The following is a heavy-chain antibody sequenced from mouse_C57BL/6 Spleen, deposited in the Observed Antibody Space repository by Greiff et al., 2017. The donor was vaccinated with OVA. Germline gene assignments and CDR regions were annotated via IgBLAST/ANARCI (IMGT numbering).Heavy chain of an antibody. CDR2: ISYDGSN. J-gene: IGHJ1*03. CDR1: GYSITSGYY. CDR3: ARGVGRMYFDV. V-gene: IGHV3-6*01. D-gene: IGHD4-1*01. Sequence: EVQLQQSGPGLVKPSQSLSLTCSVTGYSITSGYYWNWIRQFPGNKLEWMGYISYDGSNNYNPSLKNRISITRDTSKNQFFLKLNSVTTEDTATYYCARGVGRMYFDVWGTGTTVTVSS.